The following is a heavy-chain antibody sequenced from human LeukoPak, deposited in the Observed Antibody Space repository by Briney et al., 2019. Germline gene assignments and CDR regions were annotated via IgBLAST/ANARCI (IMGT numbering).Heavy chain of an antibody. J-gene: IGHJ4*02. CDR2: IKQGGSEK. D-gene: IGHD6-13*01. CDR1: GFTFNSYW. CDR3: ATGKAAGT. Sequence: GGSLRLSCAASGFTFNSYWMSWVRQAPGKGLEWVANIKQGGSEKYYVDSVKGRLTISRDNAKNSLYLQMNSLRAEDTAVYYCATGKAAGTWGQGTLVTVSS. V-gene: IGHV3-7*01.